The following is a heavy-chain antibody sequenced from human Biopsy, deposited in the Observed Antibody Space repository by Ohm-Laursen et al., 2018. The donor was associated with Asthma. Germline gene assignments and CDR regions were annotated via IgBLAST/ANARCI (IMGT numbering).Heavy chain of an antibody. V-gene: IGHV3-30*03. J-gene: IGHJ1*01. CDR2: ISFDGSNK. CDR3: ARTFHFWSPYHAEHYQL. CDR1: GFVFSQSG. Sequence: SLRLSCTASGFVFSQSGMHWVRQTPAKGLEWVAVISFDGSNKYYADSVKGRFTISRDNAKNSLYLQMNSLRAEDTAVYYCARTFHFWSPYHAEHYQLWGQGTLVTVPS. D-gene: IGHD3-3*02.